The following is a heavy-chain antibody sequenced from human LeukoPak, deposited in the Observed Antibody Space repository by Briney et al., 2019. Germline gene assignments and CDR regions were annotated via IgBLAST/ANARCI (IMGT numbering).Heavy chain of an antibody. V-gene: IGHV1-18*01. CDR1: GYTFSTYG. CDR3: ARNAGSYFEFAP. Sequence: ASVKVSCKTSGYTFSTYGLSWVRQAPGQGLEWMGWISGNSGKTHYAQKFQNRVTLTTDTSSTTAFMELRSLRSDDTAMYYCARNAGSYFEFAPWGQGTLVTVSS. D-gene: IGHD1-26*01. CDR2: ISGNSGKT. J-gene: IGHJ5*02.